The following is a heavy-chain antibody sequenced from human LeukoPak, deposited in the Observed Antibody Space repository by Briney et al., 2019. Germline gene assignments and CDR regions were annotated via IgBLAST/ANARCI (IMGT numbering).Heavy chain of an antibody. D-gene: IGHD6-25*01. CDR2: ISYDGSNK. J-gene: IGHJ4*02. CDR1: GFTFSSYA. CDR3: ARDYEQRDY. Sequence: PGGSLRLSCAASGFTFSSYAMHWVRQAPGKGLEWVAVISYDGSNKYYADSVKGRFTISRDNSKNTLYLQMNSLRAEDTAVYYCARDYEQRDYWGQGTLVTVSS. V-gene: IGHV3-30-3*01.